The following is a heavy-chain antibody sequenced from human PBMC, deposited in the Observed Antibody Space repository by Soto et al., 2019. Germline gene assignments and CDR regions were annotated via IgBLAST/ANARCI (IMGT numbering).Heavy chain of an antibody. CDR2: ISAYNGNT. D-gene: IGHD3-9*01. V-gene: IGHV1-18*01. CDR3: AXGLLTGTHDYYYYGMDV. Sequence: ASVKVSCKASGYTFTSYGISWVRQAPGQGLEWMGWISAYNGNTNYAQKLQGRVTMTTDTSTSTAYMELRSLRSDDTAVYYCAXGLLTGTHDYYYYGMDVWGQGTTVTVSS. CDR1: GYTFTSYG. J-gene: IGHJ6*02.